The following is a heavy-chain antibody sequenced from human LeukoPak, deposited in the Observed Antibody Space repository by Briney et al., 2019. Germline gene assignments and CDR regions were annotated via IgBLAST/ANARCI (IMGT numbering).Heavy chain of an antibody. CDR3: ERDRIGVLDY. CDR1: GGSISSYY. V-gene: IGHV4-59*01. D-gene: IGHD3-10*01. J-gene: IGHJ4*02. Sequence: PSETLSLTCTVSGGSISSYYWSWIRQPPGKGLEWIGYIYYSGSTNYNPSLKSRGTISVDTSKNQFSLKMRSVTAADPALYYCERDRIGVLDYWGQGTLVTVSS. CDR2: IYYSGST.